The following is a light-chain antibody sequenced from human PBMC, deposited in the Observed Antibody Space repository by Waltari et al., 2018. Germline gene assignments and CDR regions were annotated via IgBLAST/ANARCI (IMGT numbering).Light chain of an antibody. CDR1: GNDVGGSNH. V-gene: IGLV2-14*03. CDR2: DVT. J-gene: IGLJ2*01. Sequence: QSALTQPASVSGSPGQSITISCSGTGNDVGGSNHVPWYQQPPGKVPNLVIYDVTKRPSGVSNRFSGSKSDNAASLTISGLQPEDEADYYCSSYASSATVIFGGGTKLTVL. CDR3: SSYASSATVI.